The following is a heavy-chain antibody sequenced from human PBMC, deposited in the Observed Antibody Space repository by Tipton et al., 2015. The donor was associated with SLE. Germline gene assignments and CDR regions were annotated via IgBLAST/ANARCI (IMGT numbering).Heavy chain of an antibody. CDR1: GFTFSSYA. Sequence: SLRLSCAASGFTFSSYAMSWLRQVPGKGLEWVGLIWFDGSDTFYGDSVRGRFTISRDNSKNILYLQMNSLRAGDTAVYYCARRGETQVWVPDNWGQGTLVTVSS. D-gene: IGHD5-18*01. J-gene: IGHJ4*02. CDR2: IWFDGSDT. V-gene: IGHV3-33*03. CDR3: ARRGETQVWVPDN.